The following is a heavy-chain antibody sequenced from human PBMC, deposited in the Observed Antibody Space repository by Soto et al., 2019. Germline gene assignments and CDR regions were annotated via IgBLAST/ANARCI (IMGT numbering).Heavy chain of an antibody. V-gene: IGHV1-69*13. CDR3: ARCRIPYYYYGMDV. J-gene: IGHJ6*02. Sequence: AASVKVSCKASGGTFSSYAISWVRQAPGQGLEWMGGIIPIFGTANYAQKFQGRVTITADESTSTAYMELSSLRSEDTAVYYCARCRIPYYYYGMDVWGQGTTVTVSS. CDR1: GGTFSSYA. D-gene: IGHD2-21*01. CDR2: IIPIFGTA.